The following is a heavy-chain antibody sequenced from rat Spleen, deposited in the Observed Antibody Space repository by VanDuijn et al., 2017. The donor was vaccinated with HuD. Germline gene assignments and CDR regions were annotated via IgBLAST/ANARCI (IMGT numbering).Heavy chain of an antibody. D-gene: IGHD1-12*02. CDR3: ARYEEYYDGTYYFHWFVY. Sequence: QVQVKESGPGLVQPSQTLSLTCTVSGFSLTSNGLSWVRQPPGKGLEGMGVIWAGGSTAYNSLLKSRLSISRDTSKSQVFLKMNSLQTEDTATYYCARYEEYYDGTYYFHWFVYWGQGTLVTVSS. CDR2: IWAGGST. V-gene: IGHV2-1*01. J-gene: IGHJ3*01. CDR1: GFSLTSNG.